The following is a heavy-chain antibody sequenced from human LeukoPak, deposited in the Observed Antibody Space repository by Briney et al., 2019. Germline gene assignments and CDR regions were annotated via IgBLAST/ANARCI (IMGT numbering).Heavy chain of an antibody. CDR2: IYYSGST. V-gene: IGHV4-61*01. J-gene: IGHJ4*02. D-gene: IGHD5/OR15-5a*01. Sequence: SETLSLTCTVSGGSISSSSYYWSWVRQTPEKGLEYIGYIYYSGSTNYNPSLKSRVTMSIDTSKNQFSLNLNSATAADTAIYYCARGGWSIDYWGQGTLVTVSS. CDR3: ARGGWSIDY. CDR1: GGSISSSSYY.